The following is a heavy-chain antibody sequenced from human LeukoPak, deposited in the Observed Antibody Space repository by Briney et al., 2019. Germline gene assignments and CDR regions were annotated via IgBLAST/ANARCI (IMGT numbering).Heavy chain of an antibody. J-gene: IGHJ4*02. Sequence: GGSLRLSCAASGFTFTGYAMSWVRQAPGEGLEWVSNISGSGGTTNYADSVKGRFTISRDNSKDTLYLQMNSPRAEDTAVYYCAKDFVVVPGNVNYFDYWGQGTLVTVSS. D-gene: IGHD2-21*02. V-gene: IGHV3-23*01. CDR3: AKDFVVVPGNVNYFDY. CDR2: ISGSGGTT. CDR1: GFTFTGYA.